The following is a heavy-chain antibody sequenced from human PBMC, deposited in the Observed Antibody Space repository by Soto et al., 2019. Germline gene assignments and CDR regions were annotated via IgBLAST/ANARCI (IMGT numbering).Heavy chain of an antibody. CDR1: GYTFIGYF. J-gene: IGHJ5*02. D-gene: IGHD1-1*01. CDR2: INPNSGAT. V-gene: IGHV1-2*02. Sequence: ASVKVSCKASGYTFIGYFIHWVRQAPGQGLEWMGWINPNSGATKYAQKFLGRVIITRDTSINTAHMELRSLRTDERAVSYCARGGGTTLSPRPWGQGTRVTVSS. CDR3: ARGGGTTLSPRP.